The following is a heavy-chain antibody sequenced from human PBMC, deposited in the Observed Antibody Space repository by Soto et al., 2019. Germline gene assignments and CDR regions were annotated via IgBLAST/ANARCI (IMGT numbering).Heavy chain of an antibody. D-gene: IGHD3-10*01. J-gene: IGHJ6*02. CDR2: INYSGGP. V-gene: IGHV4-59*08. CDR3: ARQGFGELHGLVDV. CDR1: GGSLRSYY. Sequence: QVQLQESGPRLVKPSETLSLTCTVSGGSLRSYYCSWFRQPPGKGLEWVGYINYSGGPFYNPSLNGRVTLSVCTSNTQYSLMVNSVTATDTAVYSCARQGFGELHGLVDVWGQGTTVTVSS.